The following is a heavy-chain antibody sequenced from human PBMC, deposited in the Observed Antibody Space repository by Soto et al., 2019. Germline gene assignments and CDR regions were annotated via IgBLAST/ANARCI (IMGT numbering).Heavy chain of an antibody. V-gene: IGHV6-1*01. CDR3: AREYHSSGWYHYYYGMDV. CDR1: GASVSSNIAA. Sequence: LSQPLSLTCAISGASVSSNIAAWNWIRQSPSRGLEWLGRTYYRSKWYNDYAVSVKSRITINPDTSKNQFSLQLNSVTPEDTAVYYCAREYHSSGWYHYYYGMDVWGQGTTVTVPS. J-gene: IGHJ6*02. CDR2: TYYRSKWYN. D-gene: IGHD6-19*01.